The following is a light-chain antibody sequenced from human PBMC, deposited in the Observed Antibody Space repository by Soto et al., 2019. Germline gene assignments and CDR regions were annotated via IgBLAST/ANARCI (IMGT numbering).Light chain of an antibody. CDR2: GAS. J-gene: IGKJ2*01. V-gene: IGKV3-15*01. Sequence: EIVMTQSPATLSVSPGERVTLSCRASQSVTSNLAWYQQKPGQAPRLLIYGASTRATGTPARFSGSGSGIEFTLTISSLQSEDFAVYYCQQYNNWLGTFGQGTKVDIK. CDR3: QQYNNWLGT. CDR1: QSVTSN.